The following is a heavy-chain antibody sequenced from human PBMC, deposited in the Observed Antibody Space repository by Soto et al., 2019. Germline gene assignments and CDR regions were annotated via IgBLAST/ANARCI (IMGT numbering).Heavy chain of an antibody. V-gene: IGHV3-30*18. CDR3: AKDYEQLVYYYYYMDV. D-gene: IGHD6-6*01. CDR1: RFTFGSYG. CDR2: ISYDGSNK. J-gene: IGHJ6*03. Sequence: QVQLVESGGGVVQPGRSLRLSCTASRFTFGSYGMYWVRQAPGKGLEWVAVISYDGSNKYYADSVKGRFTISRDNSKNTLYLQMNSLRAEDTAVYYCAKDYEQLVYYYYYMDVWGKGTTVSVSS.